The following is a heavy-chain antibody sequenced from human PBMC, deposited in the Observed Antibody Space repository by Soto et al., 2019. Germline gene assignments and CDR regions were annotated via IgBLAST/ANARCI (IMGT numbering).Heavy chain of an antibody. D-gene: IGHD6-6*01. V-gene: IGHV5-51*01. CDR2: IYPGDSDT. CDR3: ARGIEYSSSFKYYYYFYGMDV. J-gene: IGHJ6*02. Sequence: GESLKISCKGSGYSFTSYWIGWVRQMPGKGLEWMGIIYPGDSDTRYSPSFQGQVTISADKSISTAYLQWSSLKASDTAMYYCARGIEYSSSFKYYYYFYGMDVWGQGTTVTVSS. CDR1: GYSFTSYW.